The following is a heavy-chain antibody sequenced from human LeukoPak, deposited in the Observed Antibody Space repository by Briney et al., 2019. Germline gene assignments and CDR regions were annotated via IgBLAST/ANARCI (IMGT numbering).Heavy chain of an antibody. D-gene: IGHD3-3*01. Sequence: SQTLSLTCTVSGGSTSGGNYYWGWIRRPPGKGLEWIGGISSSGNTYYNPSLKSRITISIDTSKNHFSLKLSSVTAADTAVYYCARLGAGPTYYDFWSGYSSFYFDYWGQGILVTVSS. CDR3: ARLGAGPTYYDFWSGYSSFYFDY. CDR1: GGSTSGGNYY. CDR2: ISSSGNT. V-gene: IGHV4-39*02. J-gene: IGHJ4*02.